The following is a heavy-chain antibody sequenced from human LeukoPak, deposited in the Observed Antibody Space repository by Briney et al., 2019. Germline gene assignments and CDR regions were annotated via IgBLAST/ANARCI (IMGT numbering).Heavy chain of an antibody. V-gene: IGHV1-18*01. D-gene: IGHD3-22*01. CDR3: ARGAHYCDSSGYYWFDY. J-gene: IGHJ4*02. CDR1: GYTFTSYG. CDR2: ISAYNGNT. Sequence: ASVKVSCKASGYTFTSYGISWVRQAPGQGLAWMGWISAYNGNTNYAQKLQGRVTMTTDTSTSTAYMELRSLRSDDSAVYYCARGAHYCDSSGYYWFDYWGQGTLVTVSS.